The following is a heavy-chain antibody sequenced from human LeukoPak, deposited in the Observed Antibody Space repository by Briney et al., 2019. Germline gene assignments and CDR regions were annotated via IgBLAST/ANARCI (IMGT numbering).Heavy chain of an antibody. CDR1: GFTFSSYS. CDR3: ASYYYDSSGYVPDLDI. Sequence: AGGSLRLSCAASGFTFSSYSMNWVRQAPGKGLEWVSYISSSSSTIYYADSVKGRFTISRDNAKNSLYLQMNSLRAEDTAVYYCASYYYDSSGYVPDLDIWGQGTMVTVSS. D-gene: IGHD3-22*01. V-gene: IGHV3-48*04. J-gene: IGHJ3*02. CDR2: ISSSSSTI.